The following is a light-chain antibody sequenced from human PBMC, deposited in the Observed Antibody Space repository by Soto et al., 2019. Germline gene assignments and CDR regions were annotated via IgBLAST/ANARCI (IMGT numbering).Light chain of an antibody. CDR3: LQKYFYPFT. Sequence: EIVMTQSPATLSVSPGETATLSCRASQSVAGNLAWYQQKPGQPPRLLIYGVSTRATGVPARFSGSGSETDFSLTISSLQIEDFALYYCLQKYFYPFTFGPGTKGDIK. V-gene: IGKV3-15*01. CDR1: QSVAGN. CDR2: GVS. J-gene: IGKJ3*01.